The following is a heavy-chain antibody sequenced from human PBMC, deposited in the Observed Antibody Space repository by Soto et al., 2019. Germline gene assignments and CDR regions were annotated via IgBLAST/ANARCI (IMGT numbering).Heavy chain of an antibody. CDR2: IIPIFGTA. CDR3: ARRKPGYCSGGICYTYYYYGMDV. J-gene: IGHJ6*02. Sequence: QVQLVQSGAEVKKPGSSVKVSCKASGGTFSSYAISWVRQAPGQGLEWMGGIIPIFGTANYAQKFQGRVTITADESTSTAYMELSSLRSEDTAVYYCARRKPGYCSGGICYTYYYYGMDVWGQGTTVTVSS. CDR1: GGTFSSYA. D-gene: IGHD2-15*01. V-gene: IGHV1-69*12.